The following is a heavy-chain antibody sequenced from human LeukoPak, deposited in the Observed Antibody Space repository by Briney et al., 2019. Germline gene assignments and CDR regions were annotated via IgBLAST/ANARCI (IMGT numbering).Heavy chain of an antibody. CDR2: ISSSSSYI. J-gene: IGHJ5*02. CDR3: ARGGDNDFWSGYINWFDP. V-gene: IGHV3-21*01. D-gene: IGHD3-3*01. Sequence: GRSLRLSCAASGFTFSSYSMNWVRQAQGKGLEWVSSISSSSSYIYYADSVKGRFTISRDNAKNSLYLQMNSLRAEDTAVYYCARGGDNDFWSGYINWFDPWGQGTLVTVSS. CDR1: GFTFSSYS.